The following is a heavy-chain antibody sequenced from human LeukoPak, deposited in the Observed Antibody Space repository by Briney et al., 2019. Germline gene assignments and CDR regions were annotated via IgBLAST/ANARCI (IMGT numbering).Heavy chain of an antibody. J-gene: IGHJ6*03. V-gene: IGHV4-34*01. CDR1: GGSFSGYY. Sequence: SETLSLTCAVYGGSFSGYYWSWIRQPPGKGLEWIGEINRSGSTNYNPSLKSRVTISVDTSKNQFSLKLSSVTAADTAVYYCARGYCSGGSCYSGWYYYYYMDVWGKGTTVTVSS. CDR2: INRSGST. D-gene: IGHD2-15*01. CDR3: ARGYCSGGSCYSGWYYYYYMDV.